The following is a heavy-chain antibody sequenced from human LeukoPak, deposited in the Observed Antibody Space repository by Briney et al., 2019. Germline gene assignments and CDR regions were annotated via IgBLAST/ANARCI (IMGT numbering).Heavy chain of an antibody. Sequence: GGSLRLSCAASGFPFSGFAMSWVRQAPGKGLGWVSAIIGSVGRTYYADSVKGRFTISRDNSKNTLYLQMNSLRAEDTAVYYCAKTGSGSYFDYFDYWGQGTLVTVSS. J-gene: IGHJ4*02. D-gene: IGHD1-26*01. CDR1: GFPFSGFA. CDR3: AKTGSGSYFDYFDY. V-gene: IGHV3-23*01. CDR2: IIGSVGRT.